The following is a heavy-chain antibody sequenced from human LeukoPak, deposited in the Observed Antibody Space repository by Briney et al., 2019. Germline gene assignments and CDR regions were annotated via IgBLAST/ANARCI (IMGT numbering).Heavy chain of an antibody. CDR3: ARDYGSGSLSHDY. D-gene: IGHD3-10*01. CDR1: GFAFSDYG. V-gene: IGHV3-30*03. CDR2: ISPDGSRT. Sequence: GGSLRLSCVASGFAFSDYGMDWVRQAPGKGLEWVAVISPDGSRTYYADSVKGRFTISRDNSKNTLYLQMNSLRAEDTAVYYCARDYGSGSLSHDYWGQGTLVTVSS. J-gene: IGHJ4*02.